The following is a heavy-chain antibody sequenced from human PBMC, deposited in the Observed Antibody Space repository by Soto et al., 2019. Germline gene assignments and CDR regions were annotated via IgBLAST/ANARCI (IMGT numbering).Heavy chain of an antibody. CDR2: MNPNSGNT. Sequence: ASVKVSCKASGYTFTSYDINWVLQATGQGLEWMGWMNPNSGNTGYAQKFQGRVTMTRNTSISTAYMELSSLRSEDTAVYYCARVSLASGYDYYYYYGMDVWGQGTTVTVSS. D-gene: IGHD5-12*01. CDR3: ARVSLASGYDYYYYYGMDV. V-gene: IGHV1-8*01. J-gene: IGHJ6*02. CDR1: GYTFTSYD.